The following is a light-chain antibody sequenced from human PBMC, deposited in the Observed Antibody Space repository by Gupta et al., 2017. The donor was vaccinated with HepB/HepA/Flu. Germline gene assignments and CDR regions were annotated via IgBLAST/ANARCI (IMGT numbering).Light chain of an antibody. J-gene: IGLJ2*01. CDR1: SSDVGGYNY. V-gene: IGLV2-8*01. CDR2: EVS. CDR3: SSYAGRNNLAV. Sequence: QSALTQPPSASGSPGQSVTISCTGTSSDVGGYNYVSWYQQHPGKAPKLMIYEVSKRPSGVPDRFSGSKSGNTASLTVSGLQAEDEADYYCSSYAGRNNLAVFGGGTKLTVL.